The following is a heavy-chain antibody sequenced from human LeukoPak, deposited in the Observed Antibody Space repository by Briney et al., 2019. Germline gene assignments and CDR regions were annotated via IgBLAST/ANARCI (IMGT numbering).Heavy chain of an antibody. Sequence: GRSLRLSCAASGFTFSTYGMHWVRQAPGKGLEWVAAIWYDGSNKYYADSVKGRFTISRDNSKNTMYLQMNSLRAEDTAVYYCARDLTRFRYYDILTGPYGADHWGQGTLVTVSS. J-gene: IGHJ4*02. CDR1: GFTFSTYG. D-gene: IGHD3-9*01. V-gene: IGHV3-33*01. CDR2: IWYDGSNK. CDR3: ARDLTRFRYYDILTGPYGADH.